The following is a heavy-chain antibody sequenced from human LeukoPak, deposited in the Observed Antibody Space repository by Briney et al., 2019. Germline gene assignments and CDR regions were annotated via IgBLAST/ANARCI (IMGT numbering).Heavy chain of an antibody. D-gene: IGHD3-22*01. V-gene: IGHV1-69*05. CDR1: GGTFSSYA. CDR3: VAENYDSSGYYVGWFDP. J-gene: IGHJ5*02. CDR2: IIPIFGTA. Sequence: GASVKVSCKASGGTFSSYAISWVRQAPGQGLEWMGGIIPIFGTANYAQKFQGRVTITTDESTSTAYMELSSLRSEDTAVYYCVAENYDSSGYYVGWFDPWGQGTLVTVSS.